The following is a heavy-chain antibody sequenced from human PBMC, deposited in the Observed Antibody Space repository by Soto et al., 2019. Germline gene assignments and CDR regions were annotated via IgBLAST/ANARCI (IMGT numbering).Heavy chain of an antibody. Sequence: QVQLVQSGAEVKKPGASVKVSCKASGYTFTSYAMHWVRQAPGQRLEWMGWINAGNGNTKYSQKFQGRVTITRDTSASTAYMELSSMRSEDTAVYYCASLTSGSYPQYYWGQGTLVTVSS. D-gene: IGHD1-26*01. CDR1: GYTFTSYA. CDR3: ASLTSGSYPQYY. V-gene: IGHV1-3*01. CDR2: INAGNGNT. J-gene: IGHJ4*02.